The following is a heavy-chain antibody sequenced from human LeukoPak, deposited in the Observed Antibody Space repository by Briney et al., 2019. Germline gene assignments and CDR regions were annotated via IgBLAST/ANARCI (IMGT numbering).Heavy chain of an antibody. CDR3: ATSSEGSTSCCPECVNWYFDL. CDR2: FGPEDVET. CDR1: GYTLTELS. J-gene: IGHJ2*01. D-gene: IGHD2-2*01. Sequence: ASVKVSCKVSGYTLTELSMHWVRQAPGKGLEWMGGFGPEDVETIYAQKFQGRVTMTEDTSTDTAYMELSSLRSEDTAVYYCATSSEGSTSCCPECVNWYFDLWGRGTLVTVSS. V-gene: IGHV1-24*01.